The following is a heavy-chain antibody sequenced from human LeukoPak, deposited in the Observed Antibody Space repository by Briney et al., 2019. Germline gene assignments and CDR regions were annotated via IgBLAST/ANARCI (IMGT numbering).Heavy chain of an antibody. V-gene: IGHV3-23*01. CDR3: ARSSYYYDSSGYYPTAVFDY. Sequence: GGTLRLSCAASGFTFSSYGMSWVRQAPGKGLEWVSAISGSGGSTYYADSVKGRFTISRDNSKNTLYLQMNSLRAEDTAVYYCARSSYYYDSSGYYPTAVFDYWGQGTLVTVSS. J-gene: IGHJ4*02. D-gene: IGHD3-22*01. CDR1: GFTFSSYG. CDR2: ISGSGGST.